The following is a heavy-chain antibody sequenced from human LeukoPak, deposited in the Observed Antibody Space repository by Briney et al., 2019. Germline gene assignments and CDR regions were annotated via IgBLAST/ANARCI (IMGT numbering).Heavy chain of an antibody. Sequence: GGSLRLSCVSSGFTFSNYWVKWVRQAPGKVLEWEASINEDGRGKISVGSVKDRITISRDNTRNSLDLQINSLKVEDTAIDYCAREDGDFWGKGTTVTVSS. CDR1: GFTFSNYW. V-gene: IGHV3-7*01. CDR2: INEDGRGK. J-gene: IGHJ6*04. CDR3: AREDGDF.